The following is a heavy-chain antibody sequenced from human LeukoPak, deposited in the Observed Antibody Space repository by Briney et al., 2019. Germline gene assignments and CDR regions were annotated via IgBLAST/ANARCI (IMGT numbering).Heavy chain of an antibody. D-gene: IGHD1-26*01. Sequence: GGSLRLSCVASGFTFSSYAMHWVRQAPGKGLEYVSAISNNGGSTYYANSVKGRFTISRDNSKNTLSLQMGSLRAEDKALYYCARGGSGSHCDYWGQGSLVTVSS. J-gene: IGHJ4*02. CDR1: GFTFSSYA. V-gene: IGHV3-64*01. CDR2: ISNNGGST. CDR3: ARGGSGSHCDY.